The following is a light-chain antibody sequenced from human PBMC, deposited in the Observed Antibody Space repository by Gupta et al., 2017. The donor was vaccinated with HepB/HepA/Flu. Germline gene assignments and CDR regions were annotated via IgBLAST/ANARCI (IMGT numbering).Light chain of an antibody. V-gene: IGLV2-11*01. J-gene: IGLJ2*01. CDR3: ASHAGSSVV. Sequence: QSALTQPRSVSGSPGQSVTISCAGTSSDVGAYNYVSWLQQYPGKAPKFIIYDVNKRPSGVPDRFSGSKSGNTAYLTISGLQAEDEADCYCASHAGSSVVFGGGTKVTVL. CDR2: DVN. CDR1: SSDVGAYNY.